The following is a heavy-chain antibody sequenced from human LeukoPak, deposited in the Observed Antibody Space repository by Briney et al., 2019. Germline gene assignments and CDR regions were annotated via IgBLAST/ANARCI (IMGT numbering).Heavy chain of an antibody. CDR3: AKDPPSVVANAFHI. CDR1: GFTFSSSF. D-gene: IGHD5-12*01. J-gene: IGHJ3*02. Sequence: GGSLRLSCAASGFTFSSSFMTWVRQAPGKGLEWVSTISSSGGTTYYAEAVNRRFTISRDNSKITLNLQMDSLRAGDTAVYACAKDPPSVVANAFHIWGQGTMVTVSS. V-gene: IGHV3-23*01. CDR2: ISSSGGTT.